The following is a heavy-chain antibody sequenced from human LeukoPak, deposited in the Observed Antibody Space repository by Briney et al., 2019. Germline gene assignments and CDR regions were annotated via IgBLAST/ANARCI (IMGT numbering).Heavy chain of an antibody. V-gene: IGHV3-30*04. CDR3: AREHYYGMDV. Sequence: GGSLRLSCAASGFTFSSYAMHWVRQAPGKGLEWVAVISYDGSNKYYADSVKGRFTISRDNSKNTLYLQMNSLRAEDTAVYYCAREHYYGMDVWGQGTTVTASS. J-gene: IGHJ6*02. CDR2: ISYDGSNK. CDR1: GFTFSSYA.